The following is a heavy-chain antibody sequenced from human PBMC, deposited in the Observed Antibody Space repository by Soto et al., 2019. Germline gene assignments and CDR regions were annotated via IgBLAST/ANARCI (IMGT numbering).Heavy chain of an antibody. D-gene: IGHD7-27*01. Sequence: QVQLVQSGAEVKKPGSSVKVSCKASGGTFSSYAISWVRQAPGQGLEWMGGIIPIFGTANYAQKFQGRVTITAVESTSTDYMELSSLRSEDTAVYYCASAPSRYYYYGMDVWGQGTTVTVSS. J-gene: IGHJ6*02. V-gene: IGHV1-69*13. CDR1: GGTFSSYA. CDR3: ASAPSRYYYYGMDV. CDR2: IIPIFGTA.